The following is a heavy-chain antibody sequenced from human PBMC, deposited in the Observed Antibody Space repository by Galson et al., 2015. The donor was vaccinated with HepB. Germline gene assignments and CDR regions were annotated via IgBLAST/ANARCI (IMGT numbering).Heavy chain of an antibody. D-gene: IGHD6-6*01. Sequence: SLRLSCAASGFPFSTYWMTWVRQPPGKGLEWVANIKQDGSEKYYVDSVKGRFSISRDNAKNSLYLQMNSLRAEDTAVYYCARNGGGPSSSSYYYYFYFMDVWGKGTTVTVSS. CDR1: GFPFSTYW. CDR2: IKQDGSEK. V-gene: IGHV3-7*01. J-gene: IGHJ6*03. CDR3: ARNGGGPSSSSYYYYFYFMDV.